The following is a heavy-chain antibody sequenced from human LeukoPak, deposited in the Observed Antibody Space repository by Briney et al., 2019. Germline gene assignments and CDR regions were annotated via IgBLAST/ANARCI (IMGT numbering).Heavy chain of an antibody. CDR3: AKSLRLGELSRDAFDI. Sequence: GGSLRLSCAASGFTFDDYAMHWLRHAPGEGLEWVSGISWNSGSIGYADSVKGRFTISRGNAKNSLYLQMNSLRAEDTALYYCAKSLRLGELSRDAFDIWSQGTMATVSS. J-gene: IGHJ3*02. D-gene: IGHD3-16*02. V-gene: IGHV3-9*01. CDR2: ISWNSGSI. CDR1: GFTFDDYA.